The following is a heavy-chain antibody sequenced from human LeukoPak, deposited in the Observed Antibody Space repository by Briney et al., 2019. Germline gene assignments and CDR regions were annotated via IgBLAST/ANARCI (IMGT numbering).Heavy chain of an antibody. CDR2: IYYSGST. CDR1: GGSIGSFY. Sequence: SETLSLTCTVSGGSIGSFYWSWIRQPPGKGLEWIGYIYYSGSTNYNPSLKSRVSISVDTSKNQFSLKLSSVTTADTAVYYCARGDMTTVTTMGYWGQGTLVTVSS. V-gene: IGHV4-59*01. CDR3: ARGDMTTVTTMGY. J-gene: IGHJ4*02. D-gene: IGHD4-17*01.